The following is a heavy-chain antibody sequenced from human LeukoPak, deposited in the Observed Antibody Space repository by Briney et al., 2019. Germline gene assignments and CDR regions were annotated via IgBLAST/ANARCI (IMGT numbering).Heavy chain of an antibody. D-gene: IGHD3-3*01. Sequence: ASVKVSCKASGHTFTSYGISWVRQAPGQGLEWMGWISAYNGNTNYAQKLQGRVTMTTDTSTSTAYMELRSLRSDDTAVYYCARLIDFWSGYYANWFDPWGQGTLVAVSS. J-gene: IGHJ5*02. CDR3: ARLIDFWSGYYANWFDP. V-gene: IGHV1-18*01. CDR2: ISAYNGNT. CDR1: GHTFTSYG.